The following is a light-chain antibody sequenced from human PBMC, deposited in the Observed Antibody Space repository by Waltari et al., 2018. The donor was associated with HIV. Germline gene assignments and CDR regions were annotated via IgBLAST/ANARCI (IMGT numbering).Light chain of an antibody. CDR2: KVS. CDR1: QSLVFSDGNTY. Sequence: DAVMTQSPPSLPATLGQPASISCGSSQSLVFSDGNTYLSWFQQRPGQSPRRLIYKVSNRDSGVPDRFRGSGSGTDFTLIITRVEAEDVGVYYCMQGTHWPPTFGQGTKVEVK. J-gene: IGKJ1*01. V-gene: IGKV2-30*01. CDR3: MQGTHWPPT.